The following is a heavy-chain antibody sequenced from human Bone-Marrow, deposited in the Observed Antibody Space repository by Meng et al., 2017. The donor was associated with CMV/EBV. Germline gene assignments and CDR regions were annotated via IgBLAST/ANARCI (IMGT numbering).Heavy chain of an antibody. CDR3: ARDTPYSSSPAFDY. J-gene: IGHJ4*02. CDR2: INPNSGGT. D-gene: IGHD6-6*01. CDR1: GYTFTGYY. Sequence: ASVKVSCKASGYTFTGYYMHWVRQAPGQGLEWMGWINPNSGGTNYAQKFQGRVTMTRDTPISTAYMELSRLRSDDTAVYYCARDTPYSSSPAFDYWGQGNLVNVSS. V-gene: IGHV1-2*02.